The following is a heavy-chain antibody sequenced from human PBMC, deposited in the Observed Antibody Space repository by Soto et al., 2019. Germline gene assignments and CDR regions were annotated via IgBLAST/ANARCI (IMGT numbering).Heavy chain of an antibody. CDR2: IVVGSGNT. D-gene: IGHD3-3*01. CDR1: GFTFTSSA. CDR3: AAAWGDFWSGYYYYYYYGMDV. Sequence: SVKVSCKASGFTFTSSAVQWVRQARGQRLEWIGWIVVGSGNTNYAQKFQERVTITRDMSTSTAYMELSSLRSEDTAVYYCAAAWGDFWSGYYYYYYYGMDVWGQGTTVTVSS. V-gene: IGHV1-58*01. J-gene: IGHJ6*02.